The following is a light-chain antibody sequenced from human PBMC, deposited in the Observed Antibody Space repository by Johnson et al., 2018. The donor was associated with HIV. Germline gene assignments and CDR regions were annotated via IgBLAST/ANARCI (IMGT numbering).Light chain of an antibody. CDR3: GAWDSSLNAYV. CDR2: DNN. V-gene: IGLV1-51*01. CDR1: SSNIESDY. Sequence: HSVLTQPPSVSAAPGQKVDISCSGSSSNIESDYVSWYQQLPGTAPKLLIYDNNKRPSGIPDRFFGSKSGTSATLDITGLQTGDEGDYYCGAWDSSLNAYVFGTGTTVTVL. J-gene: IGLJ1*01.